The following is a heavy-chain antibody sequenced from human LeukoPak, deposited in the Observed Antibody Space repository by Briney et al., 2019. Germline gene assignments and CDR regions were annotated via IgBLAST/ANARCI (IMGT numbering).Heavy chain of an antibody. D-gene: IGHD1-26*01. CDR3: AKGGSVGVGTSCYFDY. V-gene: IGHV3-74*01. Sequence: PGGSLRLSCAASRFTFSTYWMHWVRQAPGKGLVWVSRINNDGSITDYADSVKGRFTISRDNAKSTLYLQMNSLRAEDSAVYYCAKGGSVGVGTSCYFDYWGQGTLVTVSS. CDR1: RFTFSTYW. J-gene: IGHJ4*02. CDR2: INNDGSIT.